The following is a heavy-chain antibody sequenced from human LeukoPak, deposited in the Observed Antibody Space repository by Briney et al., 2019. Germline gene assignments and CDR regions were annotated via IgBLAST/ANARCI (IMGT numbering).Heavy chain of an antibody. CDR1: GGSFSGYY. CDR2: INHSGST. J-gene: IGHJ5*02. D-gene: IGHD3-9*01. Sequence: SETLSLTCAVYGGSFSGYYWSWIRQPPGKGLEWLGEINHSGSTNYNPSLKSRVTISVDTSKNQFSLKLSSVTAADTAVYYCARGLGVLRYFDWSQTNWFDPWGQGTLVTVSS. CDR3: ARGLGVLRYFDWSQTNWFDP. V-gene: IGHV4-34*01.